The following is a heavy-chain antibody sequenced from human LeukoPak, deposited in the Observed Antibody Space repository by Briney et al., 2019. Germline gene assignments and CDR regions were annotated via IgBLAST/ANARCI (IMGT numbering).Heavy chain of an antibody. CDR2: IYTSGST. Sequence: SQTLSLTCTVSGGSISSGSYYWSWIRQPAGKGLEWIGRIYTSGSTNYNPSLKSRVTISVDTSKNQFSLKLSSVTAADTAVYYCARDSGRYSSLSGFDYWGQGTLVTVSS. V-gene: IGHV4-61*02. CDR1: GGSISSGSYY. D-gene: IGHD6-6*01. J-gene: IGHJ4*02. CDR3: ARDSGRYSSLSGFDY.